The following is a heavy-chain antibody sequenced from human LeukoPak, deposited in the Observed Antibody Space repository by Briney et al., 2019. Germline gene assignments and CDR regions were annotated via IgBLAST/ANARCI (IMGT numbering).Heavy chain of an antibody. D-gene: IGHD3-22*01. Sequence: GASVKVSCKASGYTFTSYGISWVRQAPGQGLEWMGWISAYNGNTNYAQKLQGRVTMTTDTSTSTAYMELRSLRSDDTAVYYCARVSGITMIVQSIPNAFDIWGQGTMVTVSS. V-gene: IGHV1-18*01. J-gene: IGHJ3*02. CDR1: GYTFTSYG. CDR2: ISAYNGNT. CDR3: ARVSGITMIVQSIPNAFDI.